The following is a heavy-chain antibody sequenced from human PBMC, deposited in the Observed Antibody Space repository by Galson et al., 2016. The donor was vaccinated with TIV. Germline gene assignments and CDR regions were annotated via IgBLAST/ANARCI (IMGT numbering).Heavy chain of an antibody. CDR3: ALTYCGGDCYPPGGMDV. V-gene: IGHV1-69*13. D-gene: IGHD2-21*02. J-gene: IGHJ6*02. Sequence: SVKVSCKASGGTFRRYSISWVRQAPGQGLEWMGRIIPIFDTTNYAEKFQGRVTITADESTSTAYMELSSPRSEDTAIYYCALTYCGGDCYPPGGMDVWGQGTTVTVSS. CDR1: GGTFRRYS. CDR2: IIPIFDTT.